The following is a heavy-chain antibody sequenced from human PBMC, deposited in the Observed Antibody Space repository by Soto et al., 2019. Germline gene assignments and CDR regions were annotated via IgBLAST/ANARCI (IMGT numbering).Heavy chain of an antibody. CDR1: GYSFTSYW. CDR2: IYPGDSDT. Sequence: GESLKISCKGSGYSFTSYWIGWVRQMPGKGLEWMGIIYPGDSDTRYSPSFQGQVTISADKSISTAYLQWSSLKASDTAMYYCARLAPCSSTSCFASNWFDPWGQGTLVTVS. J-gene: IGHJ5*02. CDR3: ARLAPCSSTSCFASNWFDP. D-gene: IGHD2-2*01. V-gene: IGHV5-51*01.